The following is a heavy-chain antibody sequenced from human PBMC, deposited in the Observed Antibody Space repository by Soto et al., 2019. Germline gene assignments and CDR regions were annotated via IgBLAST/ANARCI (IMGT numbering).Heavy chain of an antibody. CDR3: ARETRILKYFDY. Sequence: SETLSLTCAVSGGSISSGGYSWSWIRQPPGKGLEWIGYIYHSGSTYYNPPLKSRVTISVDRSKNQFSLKLSSVTAADTAVYYCARETRILKYFDYWGQGTLVTVSS. V-gene: IGHV4-30-2*01. CDR1: GGSISSGGYS. D-gene: IGHD2-21*01. CDR2: IYHSGST. J-gene: IGHJ4*02.